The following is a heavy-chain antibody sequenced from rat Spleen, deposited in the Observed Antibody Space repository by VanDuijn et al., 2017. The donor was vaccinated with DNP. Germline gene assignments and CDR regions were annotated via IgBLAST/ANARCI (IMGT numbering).Heavy chain of an antibody. V-gene: IGHV2-77*01. CDR2: IWNDGTT. CDR1: GFSLTSYG. D-gene: IGHD1-12*02. CDR3: ALDYYDTSYLPFAY. J-gene: IGHJ3*01. Sequence: QVQMKETGPGLVQTTQTLSVTCTVSGFSLTSYGVHWVRQAPGKGLEWMAIIWNDGTTDYTSALKSRLSISRDTSKSQVFLTMNSLQADDTAVYYCALDYYDTSYLPFAYWGQGTLVTVSS.